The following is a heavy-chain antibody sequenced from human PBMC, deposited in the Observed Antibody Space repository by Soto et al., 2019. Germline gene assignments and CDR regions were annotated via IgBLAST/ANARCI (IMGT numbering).Heavy chain of an antibody. CDR2: ISSGGSDV. CDR3: ARGRDNPTDY. CDR1: GFTFSSYT. V-gene: IGHV3-21*01. D-gene: IGHD1-1*01. Sequence: EVQLVESGGGLVKPGGSLRLSCAASGFTFSSYTIHWVRQAPGNGLEWVSSISSGGSDVYYADSVKGRFTISRDNAKNSLYLQMNSLRAEDTAVYYCARGRDNPTDYWGQGTLVTVSS. J-gene: IGHJ4*02.